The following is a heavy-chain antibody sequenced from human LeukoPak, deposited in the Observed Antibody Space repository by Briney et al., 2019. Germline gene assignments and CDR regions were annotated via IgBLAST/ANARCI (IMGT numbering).Heavy chain of an antibody. Sequence: PGGSLRLSCAASGFTFSSYGMHWVRQAPGKGLEWVAVISYDGSNKYYADSVKGRFTISRDNSKNTLYLQMNSLRAEDTAVYYCAKGLGGSYWLSSSDYWRQGTLVTVSS. CDR2: ISYDGSNK. J-gene: IGHJ4*02. D-gene: IGHD1-26*01. CDR3: AKGLGGSYWLSSSDY. CDR1: GFTFSSYG. V-gene: IGHV3-30*18.